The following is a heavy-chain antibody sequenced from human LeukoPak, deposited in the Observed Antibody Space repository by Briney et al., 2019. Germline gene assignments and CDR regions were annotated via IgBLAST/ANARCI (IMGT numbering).Heavy chain of an antibody. J-gene: IGHJ4*02. V-gene: IGHV3-23*01. Sequence: PGGSLRLSCAASGFTFSRYAMSWVRQAPGKGLEWVSAISGSGGSTYYADSVKGRFTIPRDNSKNTLYLQMNSLRAEDTAVYYCAKDPVVVVATDYWGQGTLVTVSS. CDR1: GFTFSRYA. D-gene: IGHD2-15*01. CDR2: ISGSGGST. CDR3: AKDPVVVVATDY.